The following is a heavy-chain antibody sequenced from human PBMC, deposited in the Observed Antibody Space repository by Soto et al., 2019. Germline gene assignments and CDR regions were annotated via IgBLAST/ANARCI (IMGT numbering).Heavy chain of an antibody. CDR3: ARDGHNTNDVDH. Sequence: EVQLVESGGVLVQPGGSLRLSCVASGFTFDDYWMNWVRQAPGKGLEWVAIINKDGSDRYYIDSVKGRFTISRDNSKNSLFLQMESLRAEDTALYYCARDGHNTNDVDHWGQGTLVIVSS. J-gene: IGHJ5*02. CDR1: GFTFDDYW. CDR2: INKDGSDR. D-gene: IGHD1-20*01. V-gene: IGHV3-7*01.